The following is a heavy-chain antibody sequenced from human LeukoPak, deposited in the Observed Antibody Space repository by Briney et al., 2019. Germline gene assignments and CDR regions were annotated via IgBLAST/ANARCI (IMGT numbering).Heavy chain of an antibody. CDR2: IWYDGSKT. CDR1: RVTFSNYA. Sequence: PGGSLRLSCAASRVTFSNYAMSWVRQAPGKGLEWVAFIWYDGSKTFYADSMKGRFTISRDNSKNTLYLQMNSLGAEDTAVYYCARDHRGLSNYDILTGYDYWGQGTLVTVSS. CDR3: ARDHRGLSNYDILTGYDY. V-gene: IGHV3-30*02. J-gene: IGHJ4*02. D-gene: IGHD3-9*01.